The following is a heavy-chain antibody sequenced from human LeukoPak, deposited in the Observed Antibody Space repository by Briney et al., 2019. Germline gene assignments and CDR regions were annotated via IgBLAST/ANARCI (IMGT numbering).Heavy chain of an antibody. D-gene: IGHD3-10*01. J-gene: IGHJ4*02. CDR3: AREATYYYGSGSSDY. CDR1: GFTFSTYA. V-gene: IGHV3-7*01. CDR2: IKQDGSEK. Sequence: GGSLRLSCAASGFTFSTYAMSWVRQAPGKGLEWVANIKQDGSEKYYVDSVKGRFTISRDNAKNSLYLQMNSLRAEDTAVYYCAREATYYYGSGSSDYWGQGTLVTVSS.